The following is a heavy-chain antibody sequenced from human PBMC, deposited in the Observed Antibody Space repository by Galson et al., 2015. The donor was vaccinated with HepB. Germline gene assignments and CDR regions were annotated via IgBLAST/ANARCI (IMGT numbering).Heavy chain of an antibody. CDR2: IIPIFGTA. D-gene: IGHD2-2*01. CDR3: ARAHIVVVPAADVVADYYYYMDV. V-gene: IGHV1-69*13. Sequence: SVKVSCKASGGTFSSYAISWVRQAPGQGLEWMGGIIPIFGTANYAQKFQGRVTITADESTSTAYMELSSLRSEDTAVYYCARAHIVVVPAADVVADYYYYMDVWGKGTTVTVSS. CDR1: GGTFSSYA. J-gene: IGHJ6*03.